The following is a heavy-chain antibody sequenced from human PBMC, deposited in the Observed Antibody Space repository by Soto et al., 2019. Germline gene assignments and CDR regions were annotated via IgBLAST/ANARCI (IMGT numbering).Heavy chain of an antibody. CDR3: AHRIAAPGRTLDY. J-gene: IGHJ4*02. D-gene: IGHD6-13*01. V-gene: IGHV2-5*01. CDR1: GFSLRTDAVG. Sequence: QITLKESGPTLVRHTQTLTLTCTVSGFSLRTDAVGVAWIRQSPGKALEWLGIIYWNGEKRYKSSLQTRLTITRDTSKNQVVLTMTDMAPLDTATYFCAHRIAAPGRTLDYWGQGVLVTVSS. CDR2: IYWNGEK.